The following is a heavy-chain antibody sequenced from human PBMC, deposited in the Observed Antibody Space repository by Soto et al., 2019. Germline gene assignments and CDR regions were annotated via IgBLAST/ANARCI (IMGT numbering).Heavy chain of an antibody. CDR1: GFMFGSHG. CDR3: LVAAVPDF. CDR2: VSDEGSDK. V-gene: IGHV3-30*03. Sequence: GGSLRLSCTASGFMFGSHGMHWVRQAPGKGLEWVAVVSDEGSDKCYADSVRGRVTVSRDNPRNTLYLQVDSLRVDDLAVYFCLVAAVPDFWGQANRVTV. J-gene: IGHJ6*02. D-gene: IGHD2-21*02.